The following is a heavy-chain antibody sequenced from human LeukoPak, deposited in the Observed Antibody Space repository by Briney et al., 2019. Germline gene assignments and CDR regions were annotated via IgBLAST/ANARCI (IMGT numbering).Heavy chain of an antibody. D-gene: IGHD6-13*01. Sequence: GGSLRLSCAASGFTVISSYMSWVRQAPGKGLEWLSVIYSGGNTYYTDSVKGRFTISRDNAKNTLYLQMNSLRAEDTAVFYCAKDSSYSSSWLEHWGQGTLVTVSS. CDR1: GFTVISSY. CDR2: IYSGGNT. CDR3: AKDSSYSSSWLEH. J-gene: IGHJ1*01. V-gene: IGHV3-53*01.